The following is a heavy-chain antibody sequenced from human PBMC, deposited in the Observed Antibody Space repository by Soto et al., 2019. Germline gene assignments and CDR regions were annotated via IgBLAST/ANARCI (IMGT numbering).Heavy chain of an antibody. V-gene: IGHV1-46*04. Sequence: QVQLVQSGAEVKKPGASVKVSCKASGYIFTNHYIHWVRQAPGQGLEWMGIINPSGGSTNYLQKLQGRVTMTRDTATSTGHMEVGRLRSGETGVYFWAGGDYFDSSGFYYDFWGQGTPVTVSS. CDR1: GYIFTNHY. CDR2: INPSGGST. J-gene: IGHJ4*02. CDR3: AGGDYFDSSGFYYDF. D-gene: IGHD3-22*01.